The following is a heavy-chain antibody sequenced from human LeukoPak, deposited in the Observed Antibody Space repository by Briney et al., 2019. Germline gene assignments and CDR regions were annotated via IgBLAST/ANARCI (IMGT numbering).Heavy chain of an antibody. CDR2: INQDGSEK. D-gene: IGHD5-24*01. CDR1: GFTFDDYW. V-gene: IGHV3-7*01. CDR3: AREMATIGKAFDY. Sequence: GGSLRLSCGASGFTFDDYWMSWVRQAPGQGLEWVANINQDGSEKYYLDSAKGRFTISRDNAKNSLYLQINSLRAEDTAVYYCAREMATIGKAFDYWGQGTLVTVSS. J-gene: IGHJ4*02.